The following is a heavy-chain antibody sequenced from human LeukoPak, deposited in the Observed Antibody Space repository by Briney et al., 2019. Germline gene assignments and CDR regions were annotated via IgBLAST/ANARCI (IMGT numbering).Heavy chain of an antibody. Sequence: ASVKVSCKASGYTFTSYGISWVRQAPGKGLEWMGGFDPEDGETIYAQKFQGRVTMTEDTSTDTAYMELSSLRSEDTAVYYCATSPMITFGGVITSSPGNYFDYWGQGTLVTVSS. CDR3: ATSPMITFGGVITSSPGNYFDY. CDR2: FDPEDGET. CDR1: GYTFTSYG. V-gene: IGHV1-24*01. J-gene: IGHJ4*02. D-gene: IGHD3-16*02.